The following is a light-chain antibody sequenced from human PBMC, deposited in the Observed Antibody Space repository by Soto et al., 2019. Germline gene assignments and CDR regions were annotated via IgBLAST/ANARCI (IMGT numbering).Light chain of an antibody. Sequence: QSALTQPASVSGSPGQGISISCTGNSSDVGGYNYVSWYQQHPGKAPKLMIYDVSNRPSGVSNRFSGSKSGNTASLTISGLQAEDEADYYCSSYTSSSTLGGVFGTGTKVTVL. J-gene: IGLJ1*01. CDR1: SSDVGGYNY. CDR2: DVS. CDR3: SSYTSSSTLGGV. V-gene: IGLV2-14*01.